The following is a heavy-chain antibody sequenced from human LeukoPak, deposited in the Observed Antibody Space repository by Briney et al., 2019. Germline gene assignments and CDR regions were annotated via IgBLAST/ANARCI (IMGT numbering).Heavy chain of an antibody. D-gene: IGHD5-18*01. CDR1: GFTFSSSG. CDR3: AKEASRGSSFAYTPIEKPYYLDY. Sequence: GGSLRLSCAASGFTFSSSGMHWVRQAPGNGLEWVAFIRYGGSHKYYADSVKGRFTISRDNSKNTLFLQMNSLRAEDTAVYYCAKEASRGSSFAYTPIEKPYYLDYWGQGTLVTVSS. CDR2: IRYGGSHK. V-gene: IGHV3-30*02. J-gene: IGHJ4*02.